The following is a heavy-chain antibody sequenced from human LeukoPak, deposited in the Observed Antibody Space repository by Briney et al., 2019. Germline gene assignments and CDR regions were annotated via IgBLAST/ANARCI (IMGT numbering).Heavy chain of an antibody. D-gene: IGHD2-21*02. CDR2: INPNSGDT. CDR3: AREGAYCGGDCQSYYFDY. V-gene: IGHV1-2*02. Sequence: GASVKVSCKTSGYTFTGYYIHWVRQAPGQGLEWMGWINPNSGDTNYAQKFQGRVTMTRDTSISTAYMELSRLRSDDTAVYYCAREGAYCGGDCQSYYFDYWGQGTLVTVSS. J-gene: IGHJ4*02. CDR1: GYTFTGYY.